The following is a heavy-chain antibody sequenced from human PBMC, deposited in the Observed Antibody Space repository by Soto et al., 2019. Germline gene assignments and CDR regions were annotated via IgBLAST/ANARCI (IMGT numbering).Heavy chain of an antibody. J-gene: IGHJ6*02. V-gene: IGHV1-18*01. Sequence: GASVKVSCKVSGYTFTSYGISWVRQAPGQGLEWMGWISAYNGNTNYAQKLQGRVTMTTDTSTSTAYMELRSLRSDDTAVYYCARDKYXLLLLLTTLPTYYYGMDVWGQGTTVT. CDR1: GYTFTSYG. D-gene: IGHD2-2*01. CDR2: ISAYNGNT. CDR3: ARDKYXLLLLLTTLPTYYYGMDV.